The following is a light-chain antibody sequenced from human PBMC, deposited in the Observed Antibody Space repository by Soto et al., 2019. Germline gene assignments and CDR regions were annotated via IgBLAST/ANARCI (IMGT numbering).Light chain of an antibody. CDR1: SSDVGGYNY. J-gene: IGLJ1*01. CDR2: EVS. V-gene: IGLV2-14*01. Sequence: QSALTQPASVSGSSGQSITISCTGTSSDVGGYNYVSWYQQHPGKAPKLMIYEVSNRPSGVSNRFSGSKSGNTASLTISGLQAEDEADYYCSSYTSSSTLVVFGTGTKVTVL. CDR3: SSYTSSSTLVV.